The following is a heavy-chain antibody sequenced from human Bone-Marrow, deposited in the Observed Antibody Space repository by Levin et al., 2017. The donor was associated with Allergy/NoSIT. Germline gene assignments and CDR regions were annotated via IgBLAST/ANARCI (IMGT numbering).Heavy chain of an antibody. CDR2: INSDGSST. Sequence: GGSLRLSCAASGFTFSTYWMHWVRQAPGKGLVWVSRINSDGSSTSYADSVKGRFTISRDNAKNTLYLQMNSLRAEDTAVYYCARPGMAFLSDAFDIWGQGTVVSVSS. CDR1: GFTFSTYW. CDR3: ARPGMAFLSDAFDI. V-gene: IGHV3-74*01. J-gene: IGHJ3*02. D-gene: IGHD5-24*01.